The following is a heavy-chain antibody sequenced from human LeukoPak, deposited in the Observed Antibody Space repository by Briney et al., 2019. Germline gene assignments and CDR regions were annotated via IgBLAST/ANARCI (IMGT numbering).Heavy chain of an antibody. V-gene: IGHV1-8*01. CDR2: MNPNSGNT. D-gene: IGHD5-24*01. Sequence: ASVKVSCKASGYTFTSYDINWVRQATGQGLEWMGWMNPNSGNTGYAQKFQGRVTMTRNTSIGTAYMELSSLRSEDTAVYYCARGLRGRRDGYNSYYFDYWGQGTLVTVSS. CDR1: GYTFTSYD. CDR3: ARGLRGRRDGYNSYYFDY. J-gene: IGHJ4*02.